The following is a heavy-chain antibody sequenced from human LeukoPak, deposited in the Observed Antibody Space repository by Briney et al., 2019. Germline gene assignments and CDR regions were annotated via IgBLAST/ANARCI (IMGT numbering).Heavy chain of an antibody. D-gene: IGHD6-6*01. CDR1: GGSISSSSYY. V-gene: IGHV4-39*07. J-gene: IGHJ3*02. CDR2: IYYSGST. CDR3: ARVSEYSSSSPRGGAFDI. Sequence: SETLSLTCTVSGGSISSSSYYWGWIRQPPGKGLEWIGSIYYSGSTYYNPSLKSRVTISVDTSKNQFSLKLSSVTAADTAVYYCARVSEYSSSSPRGGAFDIWGQGTMVTVSS.